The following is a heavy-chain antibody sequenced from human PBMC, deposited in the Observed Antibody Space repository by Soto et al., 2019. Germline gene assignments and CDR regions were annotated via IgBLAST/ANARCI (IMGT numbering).Heavy chain of an antibody. CDR2: ISYDGSNK. CDR1: GFTFSSYG. D-gene: IGHD1-26*01. V-gene: IGHV3-30*03. Sequence: GGSLRLSCAASGFTFSSYGMHWVRQAPGKGLEWVAVISYDGSNKYYADSVKGRFTISRDNSKNTLYLQMNSLRAEDTAVYYCARGVGLGGATPATDWFDPWGQGTLVTVSS. CDR3: ARGVGLGGATPATDWFDP. J-gene: IGHJ5*02.